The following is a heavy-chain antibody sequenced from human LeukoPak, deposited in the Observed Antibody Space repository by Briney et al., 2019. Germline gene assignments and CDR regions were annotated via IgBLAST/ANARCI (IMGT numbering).Heavy chain of an antibody. J-gene: IGHJ4*02. CDR2: IRSKIDGGTT. D-gene: IGHD3-22*01. CDR3: TSSGYQFFDY. V-gene: IGHV3-15*01. CDR1: GFTFSNAW. Sequence: GGSLRLPCAASGFTFSNAWMSWVRQAPGKGLEWVGRIRSKIDGGTTDYAAPVKGRFTVSRDDSKNTLYLQMNSLKTEDTAIYYCTSSGYQFFDYWGQGTLVTVSS.